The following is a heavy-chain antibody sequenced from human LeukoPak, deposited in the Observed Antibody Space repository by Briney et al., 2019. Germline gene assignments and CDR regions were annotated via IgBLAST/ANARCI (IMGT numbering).Heavy chain of an antibody. CDR2: INAGNGNT. J-gene: IGHJ5*02. Sequence: ASVKVSCKASGYTVTSYAMHWVRQAPGQRLEWMGWINAGNGNTKYSQKFQGRVTITRDTSASTAYMELSSLRSEDTAVYYCAREVHGSGSINWFDPWGQGTLVTVSS. D-gene: IGHD3-10*01. CDR3: AREVHGSGSINWFDP. CDR1: GYTVTSYA. V-gene: IGHV1-3*01.